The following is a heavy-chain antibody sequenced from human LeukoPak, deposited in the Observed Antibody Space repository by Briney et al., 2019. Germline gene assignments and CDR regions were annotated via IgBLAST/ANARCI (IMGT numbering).Heavy chain of an antibody. J-gene: IGHJ4*02. CDR2: IYYSGST. CDR1: GGSISSYY. CDR3: ASQVAGTLIDY. Sequence: SETLSLTCTVSGGSISSYYWSWIRQPPGKGLEWIGYIYYSGSTNYNPSLKSRVIISVVTSKNQFSLKLSSVTAADTAVYYCASQVAGTLIDYWGQGTLVTVSS. V-gene: IGHV4-59*01. D-gene: IGHD6-19*01.